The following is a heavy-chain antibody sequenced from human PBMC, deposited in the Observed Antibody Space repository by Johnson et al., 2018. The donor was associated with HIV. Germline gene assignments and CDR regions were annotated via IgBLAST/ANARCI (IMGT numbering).Heavy chain of an antibody. CDR2: IRYDGSNK. D-gene: IGHD3-10*01. CDR3: GCGSGSYFGTHDAFDI. V-gene: IGHV3-30*02. Sequence: QVQLVESGGGVVQPGGSLRLSCAASGFTFSSYGMHWVRQAPGKGLEWVAFIRYDGSNKYYADSVKGRFTISRDNSKNTLYLQMNSLRAEDTAVYYCGCGSGSYFGTHDAFDIWGQGTMVTVSS. J-gene: IGHJ3*02. CDR1: GFTFSSYG.